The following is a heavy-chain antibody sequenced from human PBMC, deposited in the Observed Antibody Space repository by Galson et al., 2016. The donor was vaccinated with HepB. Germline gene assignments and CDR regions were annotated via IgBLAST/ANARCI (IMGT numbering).Heavy chain of an antibody. CDR3: ARVAVSGGYNWCDP. CDR1: GFTFSGYA. D-gene: IGHD6-19*01. V-gene: IGHV3-23*01. J-gene: IGHJ5*02. Sequence: SLRLSCAASGFTFSGYAVAWVRQAPEKGLEWVSTLGHSGSDTYYTDSVKGRFTISRDSSKNTVYLQMASLRVEDTAVYYCARVAVSGGYNWCDPWGQGTLATVSS. CDR2: LGHSGSDT.